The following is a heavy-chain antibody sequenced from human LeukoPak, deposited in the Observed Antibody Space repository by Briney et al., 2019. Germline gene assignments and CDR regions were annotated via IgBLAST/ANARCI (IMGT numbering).Heavy chain of an antibody. Sequence: PGGSLRLSCAASGFTFSNYSMNWVRQAPGKGLEWVSYISSSSSNIYYADSVKGRFTISRDNAKNSLYLQMNSLRAEDTAVYYCAREAAGYYYYMDVWGKGTTVTVSS. D-gene: IGHD2-15*01. CDR2: ISSSSSNI. CDR1: GFTFSNYS. J-gene: IGHJ6*03. V-gene: IGHV3-48*04. CDR3: AREAAGYYYYMDV.